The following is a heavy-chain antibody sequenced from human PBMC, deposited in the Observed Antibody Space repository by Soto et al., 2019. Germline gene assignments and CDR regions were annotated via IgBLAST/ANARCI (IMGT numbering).Heavy chain of an antibody. Sequence: PGGSLRLSCEASGFTFSSHGMHWVRQAPGKGLEWVAVISYDGSNKYYADSVEGRFTISRDNSKNTLYLQMNTLRAEDTAVYYCAKGRLSGYYYAAVFDYWGQGTLVTVSS. V-gene: IGHV3-30*18. J-gene: IGHJ4*02. CDR1: GFTFSSHG. CDR2: ISYDGSNK. D-gene: IGHD3-3*01. CDR3: AKGRLSGYYYAAVFDY.